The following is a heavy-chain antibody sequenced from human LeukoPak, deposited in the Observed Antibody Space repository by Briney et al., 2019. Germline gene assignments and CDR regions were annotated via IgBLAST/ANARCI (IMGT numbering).Heavy chain of an antibody. J-gene: IGHJ6*02. CDR2: MNPNSGNT. V-gene: IGHV1-8*01. CDR1: GYTFTSYD. Sequence: ASVKVSCKASGYTFTSYDINWVRQATGQGLEWMGWMNPNSGNTGYAQKFQGRVTITADESTSTAYMELSSLRSEDTAVYYCARTEGLNFWSGYRFGYYYGMDVWGQGTTVTVSS. CDR3: ARTEGLNFWSGYRFGYYYGMDV. D-gene: IGHD3-3*01.